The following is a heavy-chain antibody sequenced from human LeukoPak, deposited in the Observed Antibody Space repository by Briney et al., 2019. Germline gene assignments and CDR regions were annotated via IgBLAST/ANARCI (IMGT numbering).Heavy chain of an antibody. CDR3: ARQIRYFDGIDY. V-gene: IGHV5-51*01. J-gene: IGHJ4*02. D-gene: IGHD3-9*01. Sequence: GESLRISCYGSGYIFTNYWIGWVRQMPGKGLEWMGIIYPGDSDTRYSPSFQGQVTISADKSISTAYLQWNSLKASDTAMYFCARQIRYFDGIDYWGQGTLVTVSS. CDR1: GYIFTNYW. CDR2: IYPGDSDT.